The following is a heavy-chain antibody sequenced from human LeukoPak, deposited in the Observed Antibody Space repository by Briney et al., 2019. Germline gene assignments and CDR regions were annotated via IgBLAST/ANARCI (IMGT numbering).Heavy chain of an antibody. CDR3: ARDQISGSYTDY. CDR1: GYTFTGYY. D-gene: IGHD1-26*01. CDR2: INPNSGNT. J-gene: IGHJ4*02. Sequence: ASVKVSCKASGYTFTGYYMHWVRQAPGQGLEWMGWINPNSGNTNYAQKLQGRVTMTTDTSTSTAYMELRSLRSDDTAVYYCARDQISGSYTDYWGQGTLVTVSS. V-gene: IGHV1-18*04.